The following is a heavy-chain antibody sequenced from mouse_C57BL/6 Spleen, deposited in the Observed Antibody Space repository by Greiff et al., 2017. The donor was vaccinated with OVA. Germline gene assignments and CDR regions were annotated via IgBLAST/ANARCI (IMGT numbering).Heavy chain of an antibody. Sequence: EVQLQESGPELVKPGASVKISCEASGYTFTDYYMNWVKQSHGKSLEWIGDINPNNGGTSYNQKFKGKATLTVDKSSSTAYMELRSLTSEDSAVYYCARGRYFDYWGQGTTLTVSS. CDR2: INPNNGGT. CDR3: ARGRYFDY. CDR1: GYTFTDYY. J-gene: IGHJ2*01. V-gene: IGHV1-26*01.